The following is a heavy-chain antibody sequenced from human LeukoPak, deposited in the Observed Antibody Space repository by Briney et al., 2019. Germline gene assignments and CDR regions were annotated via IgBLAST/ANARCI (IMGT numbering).Heavy chain of an antibody. CDR1: GFILSNYA. CDR3: VKGPRPDITVAHTVEN. D-gene: IGHD6-19*01. J-gene: IGHJ4*02. CDR2: ISSRGDST. Sequence: GGSLILSCAASGFILSNYAMSWVRQVPGRGRGWVSTISSRGDSTYVADSVKGRFTISRDNSKNSLYLQMNTVRAEDTAVYYCVKGPRPDITVAHTVENWGQGTLVTVSS. V-gene: IGHV3-23*01.